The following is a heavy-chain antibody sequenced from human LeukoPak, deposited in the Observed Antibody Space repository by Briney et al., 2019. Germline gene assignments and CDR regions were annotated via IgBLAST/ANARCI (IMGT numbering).Heavy chain of an antibody. J-gene: IGHJ3*02. CDR2: IESNGLT. Sequence: GGSLRLSCEASGFTFSSYWMHWVRQIPGKGLMWVSRIESNGLTLYADSVRDRFTISRDNAKNTLYLQMNSLRAEDTAVYYCASESGSYLGAFDIWGQGTMVTVSS. V-gene: IGHV3-74*01. D-gene: IGHD1-26*01. CDR1: GFTFSSYW. CDR3: ASESGSYLGAFDI.